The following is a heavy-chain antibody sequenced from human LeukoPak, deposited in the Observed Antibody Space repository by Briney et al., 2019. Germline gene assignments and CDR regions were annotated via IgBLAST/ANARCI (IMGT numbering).Heavy chain of an antibody. CDR2: TYSRTKLYN. J-gene: IGHJ4*02. CDR3: ARGTSSGWYYSFDY. Sequence: SQTLSLTCAISGDIVSSNSAAWNWIRQSPSRGLEWLGRTYSRTKLYNDYAVSVKSRITINPDTSKNQFSLQLNSVTPEDTAVYYCARGTSSGWYYSFDYWGQGTLVTVSS. V-gene: IGHV6-1*01. CDR1: GDIVSSNSAA. D-gene: IGHD6-19*01.